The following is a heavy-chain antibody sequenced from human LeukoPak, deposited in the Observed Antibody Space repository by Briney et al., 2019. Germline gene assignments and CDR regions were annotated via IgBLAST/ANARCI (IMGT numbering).Heavy chain of an antibody. CDR3: ASSRWFGELDGYYFDY. V-gene: IGHV3-11*01. CDR1: GFTFSDYY. J-gene: IGHJ4*02. CDR2: ISSSGSTI. Sequence: PGGSLRLSCAASGFTFSDYYMSWIRQAPGKGLEWVSYISSSGSTIYYADSVKGRFTISRDNAKNSLYLQMNSLRAEDTAVYYCASSRWFGELDGYYFDYWGQGTLVTVSS. D-gene: IGHD3-10*01.